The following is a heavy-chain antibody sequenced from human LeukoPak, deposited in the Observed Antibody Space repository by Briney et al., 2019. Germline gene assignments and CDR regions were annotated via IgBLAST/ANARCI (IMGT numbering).Heavy chain of an antibody. CDR3: AKVGGSWFGELDNWFDP. D-gene: IGHD3-10*01. J-gene: IGHJ5*02. CDR1: GFTFSSYA. Sequence: GGSLRLSCAASGFTFSSYAMSWVRQAPGKGLEWVSAISGSGGSTYYADSVKGRFTISRDNSNNTLYLQMNSLRAEDTAAYYCAKVGGSWFGELDNWFDPWGQGTLVTVSS. V-gene: IGHV3-23*01. CDR2: ISGSGGST.